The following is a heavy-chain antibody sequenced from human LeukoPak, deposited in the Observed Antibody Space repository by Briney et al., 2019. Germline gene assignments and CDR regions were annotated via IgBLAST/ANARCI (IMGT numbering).Heavy chain of an antibody. D-gene: IGHD5-18*01. V-gene: IGHV1-2*02. Sequence: ASVKVSCKASGYTFTGYYMHWVRQAPGQGLEWMGWINPNSGGTNYAQKFQGRATMTRDTSISTVYMELSRLRSDDTAVYYCARDPVDTAMVTGGYWGQGTLVTVSS. CDR1: GYTFTGYY. CDR2: INPNSGGT. CDR3: ARDPVDTAMVTGGY. J-gene: IGHJ4*02.